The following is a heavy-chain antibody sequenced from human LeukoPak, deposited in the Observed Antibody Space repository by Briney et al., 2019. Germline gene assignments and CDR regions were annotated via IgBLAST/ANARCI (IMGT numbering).Heavy chain of an antibody. V-gene: IGHV3-23*01. Sequence: GRSLSLSCEASGFAFSVHAMSWLRQPPARGVECVSTINANCGTTSDAAPVRGRFTIAKDNSKNALYLQLTTLRADDTATYYCLMPISGVLSETADLFHPGGEGT. CDR3: LMPISGVLSETADLFHP. D-gene: IGHD4/OR15-4a*01. CDR2: INANCGTT. J-gene: IGHJ4*01. CDR1: GFAFSVHA.